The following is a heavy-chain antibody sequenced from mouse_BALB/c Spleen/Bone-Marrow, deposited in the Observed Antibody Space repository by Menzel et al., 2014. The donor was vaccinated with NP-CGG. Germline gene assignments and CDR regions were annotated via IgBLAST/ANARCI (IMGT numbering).Heavy chain of an antibody. Sequence: QVQLKHSGAELVKPGASVKLSCKASGYTFTSYYLYWVKQRPGQGLEWIGEINPSDGGTNFNERFKSKASLTVDKSSSTAYMQLNSLTSEDSADYYCTRRSLLSDYYSMDYWGQGTSVTVSS. CDR1: GYTFTSYY. CDR3: TRRSLLSDYYSMDY. V-gene: IGHV1S81*02. D-gene: IGHD2-10*01. CDR2: INPSDGGT. J-gene: IGHJ4*01.